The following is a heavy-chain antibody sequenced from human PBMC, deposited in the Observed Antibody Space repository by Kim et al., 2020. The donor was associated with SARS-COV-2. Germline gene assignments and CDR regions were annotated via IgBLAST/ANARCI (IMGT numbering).Heavy chain of an antibody. CDR3: ARDLWTYSYGSIFYYYYYGMDV. J-gene: IGHJ6*02. Sequence: GGSLRLSCAASGFTFSSYGMHWVRQAPGKGLEWVAVIWYDGSNKYYADSVKGRFTISRDNSKNTLYLQMNSLRAEDTAVYYCARDLWTYSYGSIFYYYYYGMDVWGQGTTVTVSS. V-gene: IGHV3-33*01. CDR1: GFTFSSYG. D-gene: IGHD5-18*01. CDR2: IWYDGSNK.